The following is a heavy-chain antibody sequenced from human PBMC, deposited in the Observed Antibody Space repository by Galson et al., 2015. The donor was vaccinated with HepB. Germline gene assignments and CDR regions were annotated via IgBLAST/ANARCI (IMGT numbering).Heavy chain of an antibody. CDR2: IIPIFGTA. J-gene: IGHJ6*02. D-gene: IGHD2-2*01. CDR3: AFGRVVPGYYYGMDV. Sequence: SVKVSCKASGGTFGSYAISWVRQAPGQGLEWMGGIIPIFGTANYAQKFQGRVTITADKSTSTAYMELSSLRSEDTAVYYCAFGRVVPGYYYGMDVWGQGTTVTVSS. CDR1: GGTFGSYA. V-gene: IGHV1-69*06.